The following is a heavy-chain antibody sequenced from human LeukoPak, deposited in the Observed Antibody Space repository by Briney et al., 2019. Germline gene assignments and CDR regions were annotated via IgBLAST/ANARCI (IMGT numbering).Heavy chain of an antibody. D-gene: IGHD3-16*01. CDR3: AREYHLDYFDY. Sequence: GGFLRLSCAASGFTFISYGMHWVRQAPGKGLEWVAVISYDGSNKYYADSVKGRFTISRDNSKNTLYLQMNSLRAEDTAVSYCAREYHLDYFDYWGQGTLVTVSS. J-gene: IGHJ4*02. CDR2: ISYDGSNK. V-gene: IGHV3-30*03. CDR1: GFTFISYG.